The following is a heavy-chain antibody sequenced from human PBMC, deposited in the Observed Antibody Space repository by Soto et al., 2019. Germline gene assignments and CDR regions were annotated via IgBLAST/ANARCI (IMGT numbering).Heavy chain of an antibody. CDR1: GFTFSRYA. V-gene: IGHV3-23*01. D-gene: IGHD3-10*01. Sequence: SLRLSCAASGFTFSRYAMSWVRQAPGKGLEWVSTVTGGGHTTYNADSVNGRFTISRDNSKTTLYLQMNNLRAEDTAIYYCASSSGDLDVYGMDIWGPGTTVTVSS. CDR3: ASSSGDLDVYGMDI. J-gene: IGHJ6*02. CDR2: VTGGGHTT.